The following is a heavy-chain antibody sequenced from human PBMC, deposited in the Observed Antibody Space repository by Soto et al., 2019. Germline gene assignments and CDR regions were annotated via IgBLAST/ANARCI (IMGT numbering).Heavy chain of an antibody. J-gene: IGHJ6*02. CDR3: AYAAPNVKAYYYYYGMDV. Sequence: GGSLSLSCAASGFTFSSYAMSWVRQAPGKGLEWVSAISGSGGSTYYADSVKGRFTISRDNSKNTLYLQMNSLRAEDTAVYYCAYAAPNVKAYYYYYGMDVWGQGTTVPVSS. V-gene: IGHV3-23*01. CDR2: ISGSGGST. D-gene: IGHD6-6*01. CDR1: GFTFSSYA.